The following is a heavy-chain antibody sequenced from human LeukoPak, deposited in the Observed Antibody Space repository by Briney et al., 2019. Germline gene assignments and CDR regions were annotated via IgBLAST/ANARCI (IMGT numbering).Heavy chain of an antibody. J-gene: IGHJ4*02. CDR1: GFTFSSYA. V-gene: IGHV3-23*01. Sequence: GGSLRLSCAASGFTFSSYAMSWVRQAPGKGLEWVSAISGSGGSTYYADSVRGRLTISRDNSKNTLYLQMNSPRAEDTAVYYCAKPQWELLRGGYFDYWGQGTLVTVSS. D-gene: IGHD1-26*01. CDR2: ISGSGGST. CDR3: AKPQWELLRGGYFDY.